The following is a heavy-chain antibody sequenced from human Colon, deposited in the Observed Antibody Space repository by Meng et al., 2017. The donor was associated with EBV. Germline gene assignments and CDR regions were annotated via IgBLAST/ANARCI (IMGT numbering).Heavy chain of an antibody. CDR1: GGSISSSHW. CDR3: ARVWQSLTAFFDS. V-gene: IGHV4-4*02. CDR2: VYHTGST. D-gene: IGHD2-21*01. Sequence: VQLQESGPGLVKPSVTLSLACAVLGGSISSSHWWTWVRQPPGKGLEWIGEVYHTGSTKYNPSLKSRLTISVDKSKNQFSLNLTSVTAADTAVYYCARVWQSLTAFFDSWGQGTLVTVSS. J-gene: IGHJ4*02.